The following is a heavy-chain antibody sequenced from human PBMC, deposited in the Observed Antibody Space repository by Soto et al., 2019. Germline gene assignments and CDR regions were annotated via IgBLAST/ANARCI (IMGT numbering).Heavy chain of an antibody. CDR3: ARRGSSYSFDI. CDR1: GAASDTYT. J-gene: IGHJ3*02. V-gene: IGHV1-3*04. Sequence: ASVKVSCKASGAASDTYTVHWVRQAPGQGLEWMGWINIGDGVSKTSQEFQDTVSITRDRPASTFYLELSNLRFEDSAIYYCARRGSSYSFDIWGQGTMVTVSS. CDR2: INIGDGVS. D-gene: IGHD3-10*01.